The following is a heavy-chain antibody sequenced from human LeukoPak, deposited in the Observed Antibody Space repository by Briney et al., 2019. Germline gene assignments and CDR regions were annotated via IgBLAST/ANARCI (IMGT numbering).Heavy chain of an antibody. J-gene: IGHJ4*02. CDR2: IYTGGTT. V-gene: IGHV3-66*02. Sequence: GGSLRLSCAASGFSVSSNYMNWVRQAPGKGLEWVSAIYTGGTTYYADSVKGRFTISRDNSKNTLYLQLNSLRAEDTAVYYCARDKLGSGYSSDFDCCGQGTLVTVSS. D-gene: IGHD6-19*01. CDR3: ARDKLGSGYSSDFDC. CDR1: GFSVSSNY.